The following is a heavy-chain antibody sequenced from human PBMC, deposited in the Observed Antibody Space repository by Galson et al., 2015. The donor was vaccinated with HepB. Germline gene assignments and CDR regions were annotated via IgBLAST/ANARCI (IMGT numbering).Heavy chain of an antibody. D-gene: IGHD3-16*02. CDR1: GYTFISYG. Sequence: SVKVSCKASGYTFISYGISWVRLAPGQGLQWMGWISTYSGNTNYAQKFQDRVTMTTDTSTKTVFVELRSLRSDDTAVYFCARGGRLGEVSSSDYWGQGTPVTVSS. J-gene: IGHJ4*02. CDR2: ISTYSGNT. V-gene: IGHV1-18*01. CDR3: ARGGRLGEVSSSDY.